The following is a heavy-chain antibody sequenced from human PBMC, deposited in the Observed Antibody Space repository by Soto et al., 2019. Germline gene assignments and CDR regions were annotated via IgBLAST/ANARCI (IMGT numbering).Heavy chain of an antibody. J-gene: IGHJ4*02. V-gene: IGHV3-13*01. CDR3: ARVSPDTAMTAGFDY. CDR2: IGTAGDT. Sequence: GGSLRLSCAASGFTFSSYDIHWVRQATGKGLEWVSAIGTAGDTYYPGSVKGRFTISRENAKNSLYLQMNSLRAGDTAVYYCARVSPDTAMTAGFDYWGQGTLVTVSS. CDR1: GFTFSSYD. D-gene: IGHD5-18*01.